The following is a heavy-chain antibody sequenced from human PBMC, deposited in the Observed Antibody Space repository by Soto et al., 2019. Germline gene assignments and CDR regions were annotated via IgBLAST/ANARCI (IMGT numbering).Heavy chain of an antibody. D-gene: IGHD3-3*01. CDR3: ARDVPDYDFWSGTDYMDV. CDR2: IWYDGSNK. J-gene: IGHJ6*03. Sequence: HWVRQAPGKGLEWVAVIWYDGSNKYYADSVKGRFTISRDNSKNTLYLQMDSLRAEDTAVYYCARDVPDYDFWSGTDYMDVWGKGTTVTVSS. V-gene: IGHV3-33*01.